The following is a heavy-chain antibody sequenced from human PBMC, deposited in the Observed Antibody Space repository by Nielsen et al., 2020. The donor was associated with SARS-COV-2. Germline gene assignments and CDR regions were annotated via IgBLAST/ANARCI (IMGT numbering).Heavy chain of an antibody. V-gene: IGHV1-69*13. CDR1: GGTFSSYA. CDR2: IIPIFGTA. D-gene: IGHD3-22*01. Sequence: SVKVSCKASGGTFSSYAISWVRQAPGQGLEWMGGIIPIFGTANYAQKFQGGVTITADESTSTAYMELSSLRSGDTAVYYCARVSDYYDSSGYSYYFDYWGQGTLVTVSS. CDR3: ARVSDYYDSSGYSYYFDY. J-gene: IGHJ4*02.